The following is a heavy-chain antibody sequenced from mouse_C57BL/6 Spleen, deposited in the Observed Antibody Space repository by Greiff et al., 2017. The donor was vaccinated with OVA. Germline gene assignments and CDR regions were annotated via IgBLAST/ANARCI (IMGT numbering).Heavy chain of an antibody. J-gene: IGHJ4*01. V-gene: IGHV2-5*01. D-gene: IGHD1-1*01. CDR1: GFSLTSYG. CDR3: AISITTVVAEDAMDY. CDR2: IWRGGST. Sequence: VHLVESGPGLVQPSQSLSITCTVSGFSLTSYGVHWVRQSPGKGLEWLGGIWRGGSTDYNAAFMSRLSITKDNSKSQVFFKMNSLQADDTAIYYCAISITTVVAEDAMDYWGQGTSVTVSS.